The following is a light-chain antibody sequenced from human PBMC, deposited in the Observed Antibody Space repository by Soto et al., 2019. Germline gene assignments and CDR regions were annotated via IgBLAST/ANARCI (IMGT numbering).Light chain of an antibody. CDR1: SSNIGAGYD. CDR2: GNS. J-gene: IGLJ2*01. CDR3: RSYDSSLSGSRV. Sequence: QSVLTQPPSVSGAPGQRVTISCTGSSSNIGAGYDVHWYQQLPGTAPKLLIYGNSNRPSGVPDRFSGSKSGTSASLAITGLQAEDEADYYCRSYDSSLSGSRVFGGGTKVIVL. V-gene: IGLV1-40*01.